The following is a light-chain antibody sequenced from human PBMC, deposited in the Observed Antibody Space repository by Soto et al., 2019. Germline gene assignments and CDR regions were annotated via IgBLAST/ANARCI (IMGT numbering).Light chain of an antibody. Sequence: QSVLTQPPSASEPPGQSVTISCTGTSSDVGAYDYVSWYQQHPGKAPKLMIYEINKRPSGVPDRFSGSKSGNTASLTVSGLQAEDEADYYCSSFAGSNNFPYVFGTGTKV. V-gene: IGLV2-8*01. CDR1: SSDVGAYDY. CDR3: SSFAGSNNFPYV. CDR2: EIN. J-gene: IGLJ1*01.